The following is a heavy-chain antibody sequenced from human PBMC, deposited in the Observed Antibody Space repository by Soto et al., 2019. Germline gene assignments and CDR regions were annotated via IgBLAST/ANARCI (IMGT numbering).Heavy chain of an antibody. J-gene: IGHJ4*02. CDR2: VYYTGST. Sequence: ESLSLTCRVSGGSISGSYWSWIRQSPGKGLEWLGYVYYTGSTNYSPSLRSRVSISVDTSKNEFSLRLSSVTAADTAVYFCARSVAVPGAHIDYWGQGTQVTVSS. CDR3: ARSVAVPGAHIDY. CDR1: GGSISGSY. V-gene: IGHV4-59*01. D-gene: IGHD6-19*01.